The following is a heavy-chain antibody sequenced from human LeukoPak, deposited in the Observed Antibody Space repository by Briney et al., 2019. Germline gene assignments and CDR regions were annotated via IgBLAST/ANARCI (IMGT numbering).Heavy chain of an antibody. J-gene: IGHJ4*02. Sequence: GGSLRLSCAASGFTFSSYGMHWVRQTPGKGLEWVAFIRYDGSNKYYADSVKGRFTISRDNSKNTLYLQMNSLRAEDTAVYYCAKSMYAPSARFDYWGQGTLVTVSS. V-gene: IGHV3-30*02. CDR1: GFTFSSYG. CDR2: IRYDGSNK. D-gene: IGHD2-8*01. CDR3: AKSMYAPSARFDY.